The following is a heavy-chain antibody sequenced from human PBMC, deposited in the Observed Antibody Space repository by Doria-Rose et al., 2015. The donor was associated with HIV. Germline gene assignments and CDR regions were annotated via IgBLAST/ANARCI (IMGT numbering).Heavy chain of an antibody. CDR1: GFTFSNAW. J-gene: IGHJ3*01. CDR2: IKSKPDGGTT. V-gene: IGHV3-15*07. D-gene: IGHD3-16*01. Sequence: SGGGLVKPGGSLRLSCAASGFTFSNAWMNWVRQAPGKGLEWVGRIKSKPDGGTTEYAAPVKGRFSISRDDSKNTLSLQMNILKTEDTAVYYCTTDRFFPSWGQGTMVTVSS. CDR3: TTDRFFPS.